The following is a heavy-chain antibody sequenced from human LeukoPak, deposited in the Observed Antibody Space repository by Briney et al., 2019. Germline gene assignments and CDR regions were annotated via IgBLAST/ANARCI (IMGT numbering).Heavy chain of an antibody. V-gene: IGHV4-34*01. Sequence: SETLSLTCAVYGGSFSGYYWSWIRQPPGKGLEWIGEINHSGSTNYNPSLKSRVTISVGTSKNQFSLKLSSVTAADTAVYYCARDYDFWSGYYTFDYWGQGTLVTVSS. CDR1: GGSFSGYY. CDR2: INHSGST. J-gene: IGHJ4*02. D-gene: IGHD3-3*01. CDR3: ARDYDFWSGYYTFDY.